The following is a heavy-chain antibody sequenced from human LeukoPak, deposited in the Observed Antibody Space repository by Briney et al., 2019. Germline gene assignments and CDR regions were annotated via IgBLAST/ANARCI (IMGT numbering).Heavy chain of an antibody. Sequence: SETLSLTCAVYGGSFSGYYWSWIRQPPGKGLEWIGEINHSGSTNYNPSLKSRVTISVDTSKNQFSLKLSSVTAADTAVYYCARGNIAVAGTCYFDYWGQGTLVTVSS. J-gene: IGHJ4*02. CDR2: INHSGST. CDR1: GGSFSGYY. CDR3: ARGNIAVAGTCYFDY. V-gene: IGHV4-34*01. D-gene: IGHD6-19*01.